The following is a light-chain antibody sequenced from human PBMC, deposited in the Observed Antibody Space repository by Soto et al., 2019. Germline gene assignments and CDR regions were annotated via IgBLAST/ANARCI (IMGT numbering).Light chain of an antibody. CDR1: QSVGRF. V-gene: IGKV3-11*01. Sequence: EIVLTQSPATLSLSPGERATLSCRASQSVGRFLAWYQQKPGQAPRLLIYDASNRATGIPARFSGSGSETAFSLTISSLEPEDFAVYYCQHRSYFGPETKVDIK. J-gene: IGKJ3*01. CDR2: DAS. CDR3: QHRSY.